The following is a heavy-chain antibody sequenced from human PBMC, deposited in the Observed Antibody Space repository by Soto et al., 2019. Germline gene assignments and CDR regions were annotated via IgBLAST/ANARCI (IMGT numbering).Heavy chain of an antibody. CDR2: IFYSGST. CDR1: GGPISTSRSY. D-gene: IGHD2-21*01. J-gene: IGHJ5*02. V-gene: IGHV4-39*01. CDR3: ARQPTTGDTDLWFDP. Sequence: SETLSLTCSVSGGPISTSRSYWAWIRQPPGKGLEWLANIFYSGSTFYNPSLASRVSVSVDTSKNEFSLKLRSVTAADTAVYYCARQPTTGDTDLWFDPWGQGTLVTVSS.